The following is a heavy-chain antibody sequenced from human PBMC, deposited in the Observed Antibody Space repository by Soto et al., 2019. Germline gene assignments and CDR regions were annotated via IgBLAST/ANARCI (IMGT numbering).Heavy chain of an antibody. CDR3: TTGGYYDSSGYYRGSRYFDY. J-gene: IGHJ4*02. D-gene: IGHD3-22*01. V-gene: IGHV3-15*01. Sequence: PGGSLRLSCAASGFTFSNAWMGWVRQAPGKGLEWVGRIKSKTDGGTTDYAAPVKGRFTISRDDSKNTLYLQMNSLKTEDTAVYYCTTGGYYDSSGYYRGSRYFDYWGQGTLVTVSS. CDR1: GFTFSNAW. CDR2: IKSKTDGGTT.